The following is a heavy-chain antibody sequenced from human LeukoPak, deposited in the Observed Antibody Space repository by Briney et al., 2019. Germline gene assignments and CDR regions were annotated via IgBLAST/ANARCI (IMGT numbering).Heavy chain of an antibody. CDR1: GFTFTSYD. CDR3: VRDGEGVAISVNYWFDP. V-gene: IGHV1-8*01. J-gene: IGHJ5*02. CDR2: MNPNNGNT. Sequence: ASVKVSCKSSGFTFTSYDINWVRQASGQGLEWMGGMNPNNGNTGYAQKFQGRGTMTMDTSISTAYMELRGMSSEDTAVYYCVRDGEGVAISVNYWFDPWGQGTLVTVSS. D-gene: IGHD3-10*01.